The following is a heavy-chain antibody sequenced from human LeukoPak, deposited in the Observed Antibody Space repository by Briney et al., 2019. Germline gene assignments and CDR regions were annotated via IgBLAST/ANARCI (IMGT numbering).Heavy chain of an antibody. CDR2: INSDGSST. Sequence: GGSLRLSCAASGFTFSSYWMHWVRQAPGQGLVWVSRINSDGSSTSYADSVKGRFTISRDNAKNTLYLQMNSLRAEDTAVYYCARVDCGGDCYSAEYFQHWGQGTLVTVSS. J-gene: IGHJ1*01. CDR1: GFTFSSYW. D-gene: IGHD2-21*02. CDR3: ARVDCGGDCYSAEYFQH. V-gene: IGHV3-74*01.